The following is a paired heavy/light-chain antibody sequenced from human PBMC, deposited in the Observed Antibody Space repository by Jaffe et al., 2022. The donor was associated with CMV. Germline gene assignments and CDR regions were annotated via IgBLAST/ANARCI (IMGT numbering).Light chain of an antibody. Sequence: DIVMTQSPDSLAVSLGERATINCKSSQNILHSSNNKNYLGWYQQKPGQPPKLLIYWASTRESGVPDRFSGSGSETDFTLTISSLQAEDVAVYYCQQYYRTPPTFGQGTKVEI. CDR1: QNILHSSNNKNY. J-gene: IGKJ1*01. CDR3: QQYYRTPPT. CDR2: WAS. V-gene: IGKV4-1*01.
Heavy chain of an antibody. CDR2: IDPGGDIT. CDR1: GYTFTNYY. CDR3: TRGPISGTLSHFDS. V-gene: IGHV1-46*01. J-gene: IGHJ4*02. Sequence: QVQLVQSGAEVKKPGASVKVSCKASGYTFTNYYIHWVRQAPGQGLEWMGRIDPGGDITSYTQKFQDRVTVTRDTSTRTVYMELSSLRSADTAVYYCTRGPISGTLSHFDSWGQGTLVTVSS. D-gene: IGHD3-3*02.